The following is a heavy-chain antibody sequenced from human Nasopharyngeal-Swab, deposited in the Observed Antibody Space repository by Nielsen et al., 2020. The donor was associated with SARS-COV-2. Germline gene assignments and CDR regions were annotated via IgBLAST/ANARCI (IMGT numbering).Heavy chain of an antibody. J-gene: IGHJ6*02. CDR2: INHSGST. CDR3: ARGSGGSYSRYYYYGMDV. Sequence: WIRQPPGKGLEWIGEINHSGSTNYNPSLKSRVTISVDTSKNQFSLKLSPVTAADTAVYYCARGSGGSYSRYYYYGMDVWGQGTTVTVSS. V-gene: IGHV4-34*01. D-gene: IGHD1-26*01.